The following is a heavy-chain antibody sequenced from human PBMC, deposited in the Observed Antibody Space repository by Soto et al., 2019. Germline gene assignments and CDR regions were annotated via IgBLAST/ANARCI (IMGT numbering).Heavy chain of an antibody. CDR2: ISSSSSTI. D-gene: IGHD2-2*01. CDR3: ARDDIVVVPAANLADYYYYYMDV. V-gene: IGHV3-48*01. J-gene: IGHJ6*03. Sequence: GGSLRLSCAASGFTFSSYSMNWVRQAPGKGLEWVSYISSSSSTIYYADSVKGRFTISRDNAKNSLYLQMNSLRAEDTAVYYCARDDIVVVPAANLADYYYYYMDVWGKGTTVTVSS. CDR1: GFTFSSYS.